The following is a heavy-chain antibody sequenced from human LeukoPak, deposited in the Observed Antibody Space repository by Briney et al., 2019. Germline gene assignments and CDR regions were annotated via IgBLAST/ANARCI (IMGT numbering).Heavy chain of an antibody. Sequence: ASVKVSCKASGYTFTGYYMHWVRQAPGQGLEWMGWINPNSGGTNYAQKFQGRVTMTRDTSISTAYMELSRLRSDDTAVYYCARDWYYDSSGMRAFDIWGQGTMVIVSS. J-gene: IGHJ3*02. CDR1: GYTFTGYY. CDR3: ARDWYYDSSGMRAFDI. V-gene: IGHV1-2*02. D-gene: IGHD3-22*01. CDR2: INPNSGGT.